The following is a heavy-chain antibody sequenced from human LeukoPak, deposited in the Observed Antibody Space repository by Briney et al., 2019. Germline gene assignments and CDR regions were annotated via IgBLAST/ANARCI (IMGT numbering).Heavy chain of an antibody. J-gene: IGHJ6*02. CDR3: ARFSSIRGAEDV. CDR1: GGCVTSSSHY. Sequence: PSETLSLTCTVSGGCVTSSSHYWGWIRQPPGKGLEWIASIYYSGDDYYNPSLKSRATIFVDTSQSQFSLRLNSVTAADIGVYYCARFSSIRGAEDVWGQGTAVTVSS. V-gene: IGHV4-39*01. D-gene: IGHD3-10*01. CDR2: IYYSGDD.